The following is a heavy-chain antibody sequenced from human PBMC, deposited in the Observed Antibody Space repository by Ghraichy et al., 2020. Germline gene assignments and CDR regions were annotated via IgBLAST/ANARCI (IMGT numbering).Heavy chain of an antibody. CDR1: GFIFSKYA. CDR3: AKRTSEGWYFDA. J-gene: IGHJ2*01. Sequence: GSLRLSCAASGFIFSKYAMHWVRQAPGKGLEYVSSITDTGDGTYYADSVKGRFTISRDNSKNTLYLQMGSLRAEDMAVYYCAKRTSEGWYFDAWGRGALGTVSS. CDR2: ITDTGDGT. D-gene: IGHD1/OR15-1a*01. V-gene: IGHV3-64*02.